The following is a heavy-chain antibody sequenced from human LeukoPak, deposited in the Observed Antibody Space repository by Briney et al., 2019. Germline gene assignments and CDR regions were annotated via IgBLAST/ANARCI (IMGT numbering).Heavy chain of an antibody. D-gene: IGHD4-17*01. CDR2: IYTSGST. J-gene: IGHJ4*02. CDR3: ARVTPLRFFDY. CDR1: GGSISSSY. V-gene: IGHV4-4*07. Sequence: PSDTLSLTCTVSGGSISSSYWSWIRQPAGKGLEWIGSIYTSGSTNYNPSLKSRVTMSVDTSKNQFSLKLSSVTAADTAVYYCARVTPLRFFDYWGQGTLVTVSS.